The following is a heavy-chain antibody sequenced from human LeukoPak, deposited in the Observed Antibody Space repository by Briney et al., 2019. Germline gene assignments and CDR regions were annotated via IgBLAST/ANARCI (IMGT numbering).Heavy chain of an antibody. CDR1: GFIFSSYW. D-gene: IGHD2-21*02. J-gene: IGHJ3*02. V-gene: IGHV3-23*01. CDR2: ISGRSSST. CDR3: AKTVVVTANPRAFDI. Sequence: GGSLRLSCAASGFIFSSYWMSWVRQAPGKGLEWVSGISGRSSSTYYADSVKGRFTISRDNSKNTLYLQMNSLRAEDTAVYYCAKTVVVTANPRAFDIWGQGTMVTVSS.